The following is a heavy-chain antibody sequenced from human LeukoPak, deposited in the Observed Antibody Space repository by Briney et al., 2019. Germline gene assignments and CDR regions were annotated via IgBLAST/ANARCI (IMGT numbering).Heavy chain of an antibody. Sequence: KPSETLSLTCTVSGGSISSSSYYWGWIRQPPGKGLEWIGSIYYSGSTYYNPSLKSRVTISVDTSKNQFSLKLSSVTAADTAVYYCARHLGGTYSPDSWGQGALVTVSS. CDR3: ARHLGGTYSPDS. V-gene: IGHV4-39*01. CDR2: IYYSGST. D-gene: IGHD1-26*01. CDR1: GGSISSSSYY. J-gene: IGHJ4*02.